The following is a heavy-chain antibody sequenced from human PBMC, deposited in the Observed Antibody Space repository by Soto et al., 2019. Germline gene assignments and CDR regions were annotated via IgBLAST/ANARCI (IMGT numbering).Heavy chain of an antibody. CDR2: ISYDGSNK. CDR3: AKAHLTIFGPDAFDI. D-gene: IGHD3-3*01. Sequence: GGSLRLSCAASGFTFSSYGMHWVRQAPGKGLEWVAVISYDGSNKYYADSVKGRFTISRDNSKNTLYLQMNSLRAEDTALYYCAKAHLTIFGPDAFDIWGQGTMVTVSS. CDR1: GFTFSSYG. V-gene: IGHV3-30*18. J-gene: IGHJ3*02.